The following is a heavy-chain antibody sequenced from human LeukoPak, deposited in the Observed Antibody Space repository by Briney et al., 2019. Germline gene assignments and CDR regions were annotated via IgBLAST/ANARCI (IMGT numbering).Heavy chain of an antibody. D-gene: IGHD2-2*01. Sequence: GGSLRLSCAASGFTFSTYAMTWLRQAPGKGLEWVSALSASGSNTYYADSVKGRFTISRDNSKNTLSLQMNSLRAEDTAVYYCAKAEDQLHANWFDPWGQGTLVTVSS. J-gene: IGHJ5*02. V-gene: IGHV3-23*01. CDR3: AKAEDQLHANWFDP. CDR2: LSASGSNT. CDR1: GFTFSTYA.